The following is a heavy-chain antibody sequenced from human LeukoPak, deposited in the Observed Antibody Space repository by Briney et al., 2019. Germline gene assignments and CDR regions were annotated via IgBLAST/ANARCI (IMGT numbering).Heavy chain of an antibody. CDR3: ARDPRGRVAGTSWYFDL. D-gene: IGHD6-19*01. CDR2: IYHSGST. V-gene: IGHV4-30-2*01. Sequence: SETLSLTCTVSGGSTSSGGYYWSWIRQPPGKGLEWIGYIYHSGSTYYNPSLKSRVTISVDRSKNQFSLKLSSVTAADTAVYYCARDPRGRVAGTSWYFDLWGRGTLVTVSS. CDR1: GGSTSSGGYY. J-gene: IGHJ2*01.